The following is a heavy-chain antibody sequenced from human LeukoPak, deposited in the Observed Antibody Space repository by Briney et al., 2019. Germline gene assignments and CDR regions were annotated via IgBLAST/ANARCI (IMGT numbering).Heavy chain of an antibody. V-gene: IGHV3-15*07. CDR2: IKSKTDGGTT. CDR3: TTVGRVKVYAMVDDY. CDR1: GLTFSNAW. D-gene: IGHD2-8*01. Sequence: GGSLGLSCEASGLTFSNAWMNWVGRAPGKGLEWVGRIKSKTDGGTTDYAAPVKGRFTISRDDSKNTLYLQMNSLKTEDTAVYYCTTVGRVKVYAMVDDYWGQGTLVTVSS. J-gene: IGHJ4*02.